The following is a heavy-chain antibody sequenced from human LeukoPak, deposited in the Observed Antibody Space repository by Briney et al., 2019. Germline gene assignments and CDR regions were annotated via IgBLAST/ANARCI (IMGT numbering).Heavy chain of an antibody. CDR3: AGSFYEQQLVRWFDP. Sequence: GGSLRLSCAASGFTFSSYAMHWVRQAPGKGLEWVAVISYDGSNKYYADSVKGRFTISRDNSKNTLYLQMNSLRAEDTAVYYCAGSFYEQQLVRWFDPWGQGTLVTVSS. CDR1: GFTFSSYA. CDR2: ISYDGSNK. V-gene: IGHV3-30*04. J-gene: IGHJ5*02. D-gene: IGHD6-13*01.